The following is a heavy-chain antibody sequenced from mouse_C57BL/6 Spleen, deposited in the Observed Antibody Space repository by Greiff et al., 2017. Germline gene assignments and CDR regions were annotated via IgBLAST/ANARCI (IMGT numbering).Heavy chain of an antibody. CDR1: GFSLTSYG. CDR2: IWSGGCT. Sequence: VQRVESGPGLVQPSQSLSITCTVSGFSLTSYGVHWVRQSPGKGLEWLGVIWSGGCTDYNAAFISRLSISKDNSKSQVFFKMNSLQADDTAIYYCARGGQLRPFDYWGQGTTLTVSS. V-gene: IGHV2-2*01. D-gene: IGHD3-2*02. CDR3: ARGGQLRPFDY. J-gene: IGHJ2*01.